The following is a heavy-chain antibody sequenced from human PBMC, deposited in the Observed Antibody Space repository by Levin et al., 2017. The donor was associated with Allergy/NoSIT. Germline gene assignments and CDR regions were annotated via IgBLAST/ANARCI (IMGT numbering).Heavy chain of an antibody. CDR2: LSPLFLP. CDR1: AGSILSHY. J-gene: IGHJ5*02. V-gene: IGHV4-4*07. CDR3: ARDGLERRDLRHSRNIWFDP. D-gene: IGHD1-1*01. Sequence: LSLPFPFSAGSILSHYWRWIRQPAGPFLSFLFLLSPLFLPNYNPSLKSRVTMSVDTSKNQFSLKLSSVTAADTAVYYCARDGLERRDLRHSRNIWFDPWGQGTLVTVSS.